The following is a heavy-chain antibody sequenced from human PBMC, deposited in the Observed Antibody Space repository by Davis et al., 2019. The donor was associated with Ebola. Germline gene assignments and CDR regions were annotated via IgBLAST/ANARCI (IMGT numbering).Heavy chain of an antibody. Sequence: SETLSLTCTVSGGSISSYYWSWIRQPPGKGLEWIGYIYYTGSTDYNPSLESRVTISMDTSKNQFSLKLTSVTAADTAMYYCARLHNWNGLDYWGQGTLVTVSS. CDR2: IYYTGST. CDR3: ARLHNWNGLDY. D-gene: IGHD1-20*01. V-gene: IGHV4-59*08. J-gene: IGHJ4*02. CDR1: GGSISSYY.